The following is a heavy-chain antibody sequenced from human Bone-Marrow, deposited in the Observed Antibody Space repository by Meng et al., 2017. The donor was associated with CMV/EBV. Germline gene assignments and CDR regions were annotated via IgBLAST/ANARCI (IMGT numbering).Heavy chain of an antibody. J-gene: IGHJ4*02. Sequence: GESLKISCAASGFTFSSCGMHWVRQAPGKGLEWVAVIWYDRSNKYYADSVKGRFTISRDNSKNTLYLQMNSLRAEDAAVYYCAKDQVAAAAYYFDYWGQGTLVTVSS. V-gene: IGHV3-30*02. CDR2: IWYDRSNK. D-gene: IGHD6-13*01. CDR1: GFTFSSCG. CDR3: AKDQVAAAAYYFDY.